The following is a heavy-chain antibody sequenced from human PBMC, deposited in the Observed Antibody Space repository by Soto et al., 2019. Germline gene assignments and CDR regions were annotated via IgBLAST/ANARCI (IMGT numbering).Heavy chain of an antibody. CDR2: IGGGGST. CDR1: GFTFSNYA. Sequence: GGSLRLSCAASGFTFSNYAVSWVRQAPGKGLEWVSIIGGGGSTYYADSVKGRFTISRDNSKNTLYLQMNSLRAEDTAVYYCAKDVHYYYYYYMDVWGKGTTVTVSS. D-gene: IGHD1-1*01. V-gene: IGHV3-23*01. J-gene: IGHJ6*03. CDR3: AKDVHYYYYYYMDV.